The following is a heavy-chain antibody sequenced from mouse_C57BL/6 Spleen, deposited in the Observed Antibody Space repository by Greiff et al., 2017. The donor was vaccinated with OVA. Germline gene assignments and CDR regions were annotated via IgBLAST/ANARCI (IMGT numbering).Heavy chain of an antibody. CDR2: INPNYGTT. CDR1: GYSFTDYN. D-gene: IGHD1-1*01. CDR3: ARSGYGSSYWYFDV. V-gene: IGHV1-39*01. Sequence: VQLKESGPELVKPGASVKISCKASGYSFTDYNMNWVKQSNGKSLEWIGVINPNYGTTSYNQQFKGKATLTVDQSSSTAYMQLNSLTSEDSAVYYCARSGYGSSYWYFDVWGTGTMVTVSS. J-gene: IGHJ1*03.